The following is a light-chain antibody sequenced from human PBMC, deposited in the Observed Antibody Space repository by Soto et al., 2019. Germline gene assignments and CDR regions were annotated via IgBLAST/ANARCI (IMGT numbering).Light chain of an antibody. CDR1: QSVSSN. V-gene: IGKV3-15*01. CDR2: GAS. J-gene: IGKJ3*01. CDR3: QQYNNWPLT. Sequence: EIVMTQSPATLSVSPGERATLSCRASQSVSSNLAWYQQKPGQAPRLLIYGASTRATVIPARFSGSGSWTEFNLTISSLQSEDFAVYYCQQYNNWPLTFGPGTKVDIK.